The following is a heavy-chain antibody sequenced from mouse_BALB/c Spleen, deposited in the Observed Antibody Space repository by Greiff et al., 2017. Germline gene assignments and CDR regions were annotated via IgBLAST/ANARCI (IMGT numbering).Heavy chain of an antibody. CDR2: ISTYYGNT. D-gene: IGHD3-3*01. CDR3: ARGEGSTPYLDV. J-gene: IGHJ1*01. V-gene: IGHV1-67*01. CDR1: SYTFTDYA. Sequence: QVQLQQSGPELVRPGVSVKISCKGSSYTFTDYAMHWVKQSHAKSLEWIGVISTYYGNTNYNQKFKGKATMTVDKSSSTAYMELARLTSEDSAVYYGARGEGSTPYLDVWGAGTTVTVSS.